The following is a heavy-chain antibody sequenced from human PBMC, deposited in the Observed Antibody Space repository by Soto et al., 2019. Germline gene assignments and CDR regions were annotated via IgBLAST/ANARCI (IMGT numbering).Heavy chain of an antibody. CDR1: GDSVSGNSAA. CDR3: VREFPYYVSSDSYLDY. CDR2: TYYRSRWYN. D-gene: IGHD3-16*01. Sequence: SQTLSLTCAISGDSVSGNSAAWNWIRQSPSRGLEWLGRTYYRSRWYNDYAVSVKSRITVTPDTSKNQFSLHLNSVTPEDTAVYFCVREFPYYVSSDSYLDYWGQGALVTVSS. J-gene: IGHJ4*02. V-gene: IGHV6-1*01.